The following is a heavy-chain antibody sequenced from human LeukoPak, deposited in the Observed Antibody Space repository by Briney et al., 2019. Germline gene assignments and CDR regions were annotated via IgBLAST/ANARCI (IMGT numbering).Heavy chain of an antibody. D-gene: IGHD4-17*01. Sequence: SSETLSLTCAVSGVSFNNYYWSWVSQTPGKGLEWIGEINHSGYTNDSPSLKSRVTLSIDTSRKQFSLNLRSVTVADTGIYYCTRMTTGHDYWGQGTLVTVSS. CDR2: INHSGYT. CDR1: GVSFNNYY. CDR3: TRMTTGHDY. V-gene: IGHV4-34*01. J-gene: IGHJ4*02.